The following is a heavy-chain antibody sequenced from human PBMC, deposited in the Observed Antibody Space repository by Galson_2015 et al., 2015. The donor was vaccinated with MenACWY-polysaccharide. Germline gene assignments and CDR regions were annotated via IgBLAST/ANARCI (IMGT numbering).Heavy chain of an antibody. CDR2: ISGSGGST. J-gene: IGHJ4*02. V-gene: IGHV3-23*01. D-gene: IGHD6-13*01. CDR1: GFTFSSYA. Sequence: SLRLSCAASGFTFSSYAMSWVRQAPGKGLEWVSAISGSGGSTYYADSVKGRFTISRDNSKNTLYLQMNSLRAEDTAVYYCARDSRYSSSWSESDYWGQGTLVTVSS. CDR3: ARDSRYSSSWSESDY.